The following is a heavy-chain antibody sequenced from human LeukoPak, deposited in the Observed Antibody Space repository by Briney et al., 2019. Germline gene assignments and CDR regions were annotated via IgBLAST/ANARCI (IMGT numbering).Heavy chain of an antibody. CDR2: INPSGGST. CDR1: GYTFTSYY. CDR3: ARGLRDDSSGYYRTPAY. V-gene: IGHV1-46*01. D-gene: IGHD3-22*01. Sequence: ASVKVSCKASGYTFTSYYMHWVRQAPGQGLEWMGIINPSGGSTSYAQKLQGRVTMTRDTSTSTVYMELSSLRSEDTAVYYCARGLRDDSSGYYRTPAYWGQGTLVTVSS. J-gene: IGHJ4*02.